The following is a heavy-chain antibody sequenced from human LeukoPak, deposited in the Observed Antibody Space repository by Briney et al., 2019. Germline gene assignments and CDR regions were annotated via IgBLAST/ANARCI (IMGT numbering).Heavy chain of an antibody. CDR3: ASDSSGYLDY. Sequence: AETLSLTCNASGCSISSSSYYWGWIRQPPGKELEWIGSIYYSGSTYYNPSHQSRVTISVHTSKNQFYLKLSSVTAADTSVYYCASDSSGYLDYWGQGTLV. CDR1: GCSISSSSYY. J-gene: IGHJ4*02. D-gene: IGHD3-22*01. CDR2: IYYSGST. V-gene: IGHV4-39*01.